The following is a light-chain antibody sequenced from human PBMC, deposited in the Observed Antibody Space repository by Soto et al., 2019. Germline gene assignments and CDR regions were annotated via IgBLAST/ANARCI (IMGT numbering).Light chain of an antibody. CDR2: GAS. J-gene: IGKJ1*01. CDR3: HQHGGSPET. CDR1: QSVSSN. V-gene: IGKV3-15*01. Sequence: EIVMTQSPATLSVSPGEIATLSCRASQSVSSNLAWYQQKPGQAPRLLIYGASTRATGIPARFSGSGSGTEFILTISGLEPEDSGIYHCHQHGGSPETFGQGTKVDIK.